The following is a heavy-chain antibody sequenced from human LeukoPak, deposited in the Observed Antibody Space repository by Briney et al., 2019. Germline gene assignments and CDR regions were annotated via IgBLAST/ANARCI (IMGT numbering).Heavy chain of an antibody. CDR3: ARNGRIAAAGTKRFGFDP. CDR1: GYTFTRYY. V-gene: IGHV1-2*02. Sequence: GASVKVSCKASGYTFTRYYMHWVRQAPGQGLEWMGWINPNSGGTNYAQKFQGRVTMTRDTSISTAYMELSRLRSDDTAVYYCARNGRIAAAGTKRFGFDPWGQGTLVTVSS. CDR2: INPNSGGT. J-gene: IGHJ5*02. D-gene: IGHD6-13*01.